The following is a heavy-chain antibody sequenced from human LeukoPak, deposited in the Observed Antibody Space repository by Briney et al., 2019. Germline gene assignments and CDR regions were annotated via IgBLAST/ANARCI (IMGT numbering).Heavy chain of an antibody. V-gene: IGHV4-34*01. D-gene: IGHD1-1*01. CDR3: AREAGNTQYFDY. CDR1: GGSFSGYY. Sequence: SETLSLTCAVYGGSFSGYYWSWIRQPPGKGLEWIGEINHSGSTNYNPSLKSRVTISVDTSKNQFSLKLSSVTVADTAMYYCAREAGNTQYFDYWGQGTLVTVSS. CDR2: INHSGST. J-gene: IGHJ4*02.